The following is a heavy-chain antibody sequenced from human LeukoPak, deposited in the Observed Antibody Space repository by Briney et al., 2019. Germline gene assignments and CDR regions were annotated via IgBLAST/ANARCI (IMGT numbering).Heavy chain of an antibody. CDR3: AFQQLAGYYYYGMDV. Sequence: ASVKVSCTASGYTFTSYAMHWVRQAPGQRLEWMGWINAGNGNTKYSQKFQGRVTITRDTSASTAYMELSSPRSEDTAVYYCAFQQLAGYYYYGMDVWGQGTTVTVSS. V-gene: IGHV1-3*01. D-gene: IGHD6-6*01. J-gene: IGHJ6*02. CDR2: INAGNGNT. CDR1: GYTFTSYA.